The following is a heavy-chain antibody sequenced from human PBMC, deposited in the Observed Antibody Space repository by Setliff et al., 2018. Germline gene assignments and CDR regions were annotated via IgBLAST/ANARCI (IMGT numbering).Heavy chain of an antibody. V-gene: IGHV1-69*13. CDR3: ARVESRYSSSWYFFDY. J-gene: IGHJ4*02. Sequence: PSVKVSCKASGGTFSSYAISWVRQAPGQGLEWMGGIIPIFGTANYAQKFQGRVTITADESTSTAYMELSSLRSEDTAVYYCARVESRYSSSWYFFDYWGQGTLVTVSS. D-gene: IGHD6-13*01. CDR2: IIPIFGTA. CDR1: GGTFSSYA.